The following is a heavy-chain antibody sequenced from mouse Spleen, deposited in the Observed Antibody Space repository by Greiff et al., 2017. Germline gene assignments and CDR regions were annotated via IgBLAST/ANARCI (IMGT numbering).Heavy chain of an antibody. D-gene: IGHD1-1*01. Sequence: QVQLQQPGAELVMPGASVKLSCKASGYTFTSYWMHWVKQRPGQGLEWIGEIDPSDSYTNYNQKFKGKATLTVDKSSSTAYMQLSSLTSEDSAVYYCAREKRIITTVVAKDYAMDYWGQGTSVTVSS. CDR1: GYTFTSYW. CDR2: IDPSDSYT. J-gene: IGHJ4*01. CDR3: AREKRIITTVVAKDYAMDY. V-gene: IGHV1-69*01.